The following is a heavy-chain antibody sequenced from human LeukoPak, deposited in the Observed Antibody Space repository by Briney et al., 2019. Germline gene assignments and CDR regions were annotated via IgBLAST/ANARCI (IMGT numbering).Heavy chain of an antibody. CDR1: GFTFSSYG. V-gene: IGHV3-30*02. CDR3: AKDLIFGVVTGSLYMDV. Sequence: GGSLRLSCAASGFTFSSYGMHWVRQAPGKGLEWVAFIRYDGSNKYYADSVKGRFTISRDNSKNTLYLQMNSLRAEDTAVYYCAKDLIFGVVTGSLYMDVWGKGTTVTVSS. D-gene: IGHD3-3*01. CDR2: IRYDGSNK. J-gene: IGHJ6*03.